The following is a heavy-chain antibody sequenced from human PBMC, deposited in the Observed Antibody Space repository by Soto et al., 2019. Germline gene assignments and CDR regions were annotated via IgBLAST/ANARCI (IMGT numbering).Heavy chain of an antibody. CDR1: GGSISSYY. J-gene: IGHJ3*02. CDR3: ARRYGYAFDI. CDR2: IYYSGST. D-gene: IGHD4-17*01. Sequence: QVQLQESGPGLVKPSETLSLTCTVSGGSISSYYWSWIRQPPGKGLEWIGYIYYSGSTNYNPSLRXRVTISVATSKNQFSLKLSSVTAADTAVYYCARRYGYAFDIWGQGTMVTVSS. V-gene: IGHV4-59*01.